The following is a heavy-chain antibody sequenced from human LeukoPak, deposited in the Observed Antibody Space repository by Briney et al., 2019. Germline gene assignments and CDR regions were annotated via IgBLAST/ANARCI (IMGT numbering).Heavy chain of an antibody. D-gene: IGHD4-17*01. J-gene: IGHJ4*02. CDR2: ISSSSSYI. Sequence: GGSLRLSCAASGFTFSSYSMNWVRQAPGKGLEWVSCISSSSSYIYYADSVKGRFTISRDNSKNTLYLQMNSLRAEDTAVYYCAGHHYGDYVENWGQGTLVTVSS. V-gene: IGHV3-21*01. CDR3: AGHHYGDYVEN. CDR1: GFTFSSYS.